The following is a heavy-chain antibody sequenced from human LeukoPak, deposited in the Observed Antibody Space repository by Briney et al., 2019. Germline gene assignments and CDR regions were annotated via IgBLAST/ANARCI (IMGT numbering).Heavy chain of an antibody. D-gene: IGHD2-2*01. CDR1: GGSFSGYY. V-gene: IGHV4-34*01. Sequence: SETLSLTCAVYGGSFSGYYWSWIRQPPGKGLEWIGEINHSGSTNYNPSLKSRVTIPVDTSKNQFSLKLSSVTAADTAVYYCARVLGYCSSTSCSDGVYYFDYWGQGTLVTVSS. CDR2: INHSGST. J-gene: IGHJ4*02. CDR3: ARVLGYCSSTSCSDGVYYFDY.